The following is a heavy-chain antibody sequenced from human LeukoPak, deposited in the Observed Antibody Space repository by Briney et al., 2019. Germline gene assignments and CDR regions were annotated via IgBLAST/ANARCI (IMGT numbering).Heavy chain of an antibody. D-gene: IGHD6-19*01. V-gene: IGHV4-39*01. CDR3: SRQSIAVAGTGYFQH. CDR2: VYYSGGT. Sequence: SETLSLTCTVSGGSISSGSYYWAWIRQPPGKGLEWIGTVYYSGGTYYNPTLKSRVTMSVDTSNSQFSLKLSSVTAADTAVYYCSRQSIAVAGTGYFQHWGQGTLVTVSS. J-gene: IGHJ1*01. CDR1: GGSISSGSYY.